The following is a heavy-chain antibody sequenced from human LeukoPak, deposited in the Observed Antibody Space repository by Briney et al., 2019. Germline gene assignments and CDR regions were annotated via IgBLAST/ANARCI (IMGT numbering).Heavy chain of an antibody. CDR1: GGSISSYY. V-gene: IGHV4-59*01. CDR3: ARDLETAAAGPYYYYMDV. D-gene: IGHD6-13*01. Sequence: SETLSLTCTVSGGSISSYYWSWIRQPPGKGLEWIGYIYYSGSTNYNPSLKSRVTISVDTSKNQFSLKLSSVTAADTAVYYCARDLETAAAGPYYYYMDVWGKGTTVTVSS. CDR2: IYYSGST. J-gene: IGHJ6*03.